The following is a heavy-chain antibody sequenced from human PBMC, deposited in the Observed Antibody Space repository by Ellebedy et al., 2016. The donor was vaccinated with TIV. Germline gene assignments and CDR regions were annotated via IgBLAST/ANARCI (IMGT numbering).Heavy chain of an antibody. V-gene: IGHV3-23*01. CDR1: GFTFSSYA. Sequence: GESLKISCAASGFTFSSYAMSWVRQAPGKGLEWVSAISGSGGSTYYADSVKGRFTISRDNSKNTLYLQMNSLRAEDTAVYYCAKSVGYSSSWYDPDAFDIWGQGTMVTVSS. CDR3: AKSVGYSSSWYDPDAFDI. D-gene: IGHD6-13*01. CDR2: ISGSGGST. J-gene: IGHJ3*02.